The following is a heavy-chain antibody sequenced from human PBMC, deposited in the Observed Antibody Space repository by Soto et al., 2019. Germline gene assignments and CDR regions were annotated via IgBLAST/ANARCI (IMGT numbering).Heavy chain of an antibody. CDR3: ARVADIVLIPALDY. Sequence: QVQLVQSGAEVKRPGASVNVSCKASGYTFTTYSLSWVRQAPGQGLEWMGWISPFNGDATYAQKFQDRVTLTTDTSTSTAYMELRRLSDDDTAVYYCARVADIVLIPALDYWGRGTLVIVSS. V-gene: IGHV1-18*04. CDR1: GYTFTTYS. CDR2: ISPFNGDA. J-gene: IGHJ4*02. D-gene: IGHD2-8*02.